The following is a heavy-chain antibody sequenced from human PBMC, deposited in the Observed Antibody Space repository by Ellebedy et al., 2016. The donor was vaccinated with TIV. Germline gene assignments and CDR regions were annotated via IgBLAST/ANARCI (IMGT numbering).Heavy chain of an antibody. D-gene: IGHD3-22*01. V-gene: IGHV1-69*04. CDR1: GYTFTSYY. CDR2: IMPILDIA. Sequence: AASVKVSCKASGYTFTSYYMHWVRQAPGQGLEWMGRIMPILDIANYPQKFQGRVTITADKSTSTAYMELRSLRSEDTAVYYCARDLLGSADYWGQGTLVTVSS. CDR3: ARDLLGSADY. J-gene: IGHJ4*02.